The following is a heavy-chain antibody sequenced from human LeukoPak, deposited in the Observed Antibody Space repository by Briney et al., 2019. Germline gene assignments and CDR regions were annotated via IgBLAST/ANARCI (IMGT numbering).Heavy chain of an antibody. Sequence: SETLSLTRTVSGGSISSYYWSWIRQPAGKGLEWIGRIYTSGSTNYNPSLKSRVTMSVDTSKNQFSLKLSSVTAADTAVYYCARVGGSGLLGYYYYMDVWGKGTTVTVSS. CDR2: IYTSGST. J-gene: IGHJ6*03. D-gene: IGHD3-10*01. CDR1: GGSISSYY. CDR3: ARVGGSGLLGYYYYMDV. V-gene: IGHV4-4*07.